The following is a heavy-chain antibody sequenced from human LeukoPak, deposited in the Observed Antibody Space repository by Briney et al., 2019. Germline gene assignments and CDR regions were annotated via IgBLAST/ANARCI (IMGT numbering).Heavy chain of an antibody. CDR1: GGSISSSSYY. J-gene: IGHJ5*02. Sequence: SETLSLTCTVSGGSISSSSYYWGWIRQPPGKGLEWIGSIYYSGSTYYNPSLKSRVTISADTSKNQFSLKLSSVTAADTAVYYCARDFSGLRPNWFDPWGQGTLVTVSS. CDR3: ARDFSGLRPNWFDP. V-gene: IGHV4-39*02. D-gene: IGHD1-14*01. CDR2: IYYSGST.